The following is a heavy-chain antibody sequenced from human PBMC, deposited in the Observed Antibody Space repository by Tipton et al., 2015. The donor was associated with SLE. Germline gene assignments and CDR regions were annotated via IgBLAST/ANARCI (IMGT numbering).Heavy chain of an antibody. V-gene: IGHV3-7*01. Sequence: GSLRLSCAASEFSFSTYWMNWLRQAPGKGLEWVAIINQDASEKYYVDSVRGRFTISRDNAKNSLYLQMNSLRAEDTAMYYCATELNRGDAFDIWGQGTMVTVSS. J-gene: IGHJ3*02. D-gene: IGHD2/OR15-2a*01. CDR1: EFSFSTYW. CDR2: INQDASEK. CDR3: ATELNRGDAFDI.